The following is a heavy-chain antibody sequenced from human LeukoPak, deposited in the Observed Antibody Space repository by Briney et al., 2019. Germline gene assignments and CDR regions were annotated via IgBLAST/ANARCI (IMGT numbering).Heavy chain of an antibody. CDR3: AKGGPITIFGVVISPRY. V-gene: IGHV3-74*01. CDR2: ISSDGTNT. J-gene: IGHJ4*02. Sequence: GGSLRLSCAASGFTFSSHWMHWVRQAPGKGLVWVSRISSDGTNTNYADSVKGRFTISRDNAKNTLYLQMNSLRAEDTAVYYCAKGGPITIFGVVISPRYWGQGTLVTVSS. CDR1: GFTFSSHW. D-gene: IGHD3-3*01.